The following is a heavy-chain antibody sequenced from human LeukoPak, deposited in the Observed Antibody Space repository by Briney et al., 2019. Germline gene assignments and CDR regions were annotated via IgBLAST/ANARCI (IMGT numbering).Heavy chain of an antibody. J-gene: IGHJ4*02. CDR1: GFTFSSYA. Sequence: PGGSLRLSCAASGFTFSSYAMSWVRQAPGKGLEWVSSISGGGGRTYYADSVKGRFTISRDNSKNTLYVQVNSLRAEDTAVYYCAKGDNYGDYLSFDYWGQGTLVTVSS. CDR3: AKGDNYGDYLSFDY. CDR2: ISGGGGRT. D-gene: IGHD4-17*01. V-gene: IGHV3-23*01.